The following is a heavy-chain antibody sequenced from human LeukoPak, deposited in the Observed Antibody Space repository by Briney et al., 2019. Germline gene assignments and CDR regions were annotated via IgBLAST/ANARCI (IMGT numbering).Heavy chain of an antibody. CDR3: ARRSIVGATDFDY. J-gene: IGHJ4*02. V-gene: IGHV4-39*01. CDR2: IYYSGST. Sequence: PSETLSLTCTVSGGSISSSSYYWGWIRQPPGKGLEWIGSIYYSGSTYYNPSLKSRVTISVDTSKNQFSLKLSSVTAADTAVYYCARRSIVGATDFDYWGQGTLVTVSS. CDR1: GGSISSSSYY. D-gene: IGHD1-26*01.